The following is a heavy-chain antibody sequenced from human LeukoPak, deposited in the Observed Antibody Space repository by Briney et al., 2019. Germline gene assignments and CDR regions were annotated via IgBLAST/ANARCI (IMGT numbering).Heavy chain of an antibody. CDR3: ARVLRPDVNYYDSSGYYLDY. V-gene: IGHV4-39*07. CDR1: GGSISSSSYY. Sequence: SETLSLTCTVSGGSISSSSYYWGWIRQPPGEGLEWIGSIYYSGSTYYNPSLKSRVTISVDTSKNQFSLKLSSVTAADTAVYYCARVLRPDVNYYDSSGYYLDYWGQGTLVTVSS. D-gene: IGHD3-22*01. J-gene: IGHJ4*02. CDR2: IYYSGST.